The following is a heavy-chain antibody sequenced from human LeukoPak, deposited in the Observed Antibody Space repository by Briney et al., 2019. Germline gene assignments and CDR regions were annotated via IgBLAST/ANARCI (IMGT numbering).Heavy chain of an antibody. D-gene: IGHD6-13*01. V-gene: IGHV1-69*01. CDR2: IIPFFGRA. Sequence: SVNVSCKASVGTFRSYAISWVRQAPGRGLEGMGGIIPFFGRANYAQKFQGRVTITADESTSTAYMELSSLRSEDTAVYYCARDAPPSSWDPFDYWGQGTLVTVSS. CDR1: VGTFRSYA. CDR3: ARDAPPSSWDPFDY. J-gene: IGHJ4*02.